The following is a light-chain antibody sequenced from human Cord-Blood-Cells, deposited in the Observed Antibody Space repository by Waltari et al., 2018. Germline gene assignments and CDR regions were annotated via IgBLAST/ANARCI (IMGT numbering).Light chain of an antibody. Sequence: SYVLTQPPSVSVAPGKTARLTCGGNNIGSKRGQWNQQKPGQAPVLVSYYDSDRPSGIPERFSGSNSGNTATLTISRVEAGDEADYYCQVWDSSSDHYVFGTGTKVTVL. J-gene: IGLJ1*01. CDR3: QVWDSSSDHYV. V-gene: IGLV3-21*04. CDR1: NIGSKR. CDR2: YDS.